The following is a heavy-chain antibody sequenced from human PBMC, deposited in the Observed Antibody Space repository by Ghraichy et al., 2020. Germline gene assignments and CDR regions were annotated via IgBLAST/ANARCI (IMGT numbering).Heavy chain of an antibody. D-gene: IGHD3-22*01. J-gene: IGHJ4*02. CDR1: GFTFSKYP. V-gene: IGHV3-21*05. CDR3: ARDLEISYYDSRGYYGY. Sequence: LSLTCAASGFTFSKYPMNWVRQAPGKGLEWVSHIYTSVTNYKDDYADSVKGRFTISRDDAKNSLYLQMNGLRAEDTAVYYCARDLEISYYDSRGYYGYWGQGSLVTVSS. CDR2: IYTSVTNYK.